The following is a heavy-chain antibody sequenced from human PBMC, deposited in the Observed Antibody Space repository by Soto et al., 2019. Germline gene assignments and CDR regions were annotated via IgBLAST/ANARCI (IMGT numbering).Heavy chain of an antibody. Sequence: SLRLSCAASGFTFSSYAMHWVRQAPGKGLEWVAVISYDGSNKYYADSVKGRFTISRDNSKNTLYLQMNSLRAEDTAVYYCARSSTGAAAIFYYYGMDVWGQGTTVTVSS. CDR1: GFTFSSYA. CDR3: ARSSTGAAAIFYYYGMDV. CDR2: ISYDGSNK. D-gene: IGHD2-2*02. V-gene: IGHV3-30-3*01. J-gene: IGHJ6*02.